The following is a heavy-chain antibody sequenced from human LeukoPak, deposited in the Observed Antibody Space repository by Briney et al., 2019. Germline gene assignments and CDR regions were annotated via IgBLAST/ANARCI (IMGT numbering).Heavy chain of an antibody. V-gene: IGHV3-21*01. Sequence: KTGGSLRLSCAASGFTVSSSYMSWVRQAPGKGLEWVSSISRSSDDIYYADSVKGRFTIFRDNAKNSLYLQMNSLRAEDTAVYYCTRVEVKNYCYYMDVWGKGTTVTVSS. J-gene: IGHJ6*03. CDR3: TRVEVKNYCYYMDV. CDR2: ISRSSDDI. CDR1: GFTVSSSY. D-gene: IGHD3-10*01.